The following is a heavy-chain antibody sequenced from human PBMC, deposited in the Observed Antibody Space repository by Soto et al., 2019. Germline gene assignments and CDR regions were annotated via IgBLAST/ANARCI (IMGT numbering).Heavy chain of an antibody. D-gene: IGHD2-21*02. CDR3: ARGGDIAVVTANFLDY. J-gene: IGHJ4*02. CDR2: IYHSGRT. Sequence: SETLSLTCAVSGYSISSGYYWGWIRQPPGKGLEWIGSIYHSGRTYYNPSLKSRLTISVDTSKNQFSLKLSSVTAADTAVYFCARGGDIAVVTANFLDYWGQGTLVTVSS. V-gene: IGHV4-38-2*01. CDR1: GYSISSGYY.